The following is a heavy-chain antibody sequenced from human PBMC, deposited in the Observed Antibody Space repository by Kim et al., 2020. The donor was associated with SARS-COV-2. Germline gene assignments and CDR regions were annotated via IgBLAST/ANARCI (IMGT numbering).Heavy chain of an antibody. CDR3: ARDYSDYMNY. J-gene: IGHJ4*01. CDR1: GGSITSSSYY. CDR2: IYSSGGT. D-gene: IGHD3-9*01. V-gene: IGHV4-39*07. Sequence: SETLSLTCTVSGGSITSSSYYWGWIRQHPGKGLEWIGNIYSSGGTYSNPSLKSRATISLDTSKNQFSLKLSSVTAADTAVYYCARDYSDYMNYWV.